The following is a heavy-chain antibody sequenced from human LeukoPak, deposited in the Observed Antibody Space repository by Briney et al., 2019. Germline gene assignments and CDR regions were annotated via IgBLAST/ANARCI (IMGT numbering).Heavy chain of an antibody. CDR1: GFTFSSYA. J-gene: IGHJ4*02. V-gene: IGHV3-23*01. D-gene: IGHD2-21*01. Sequence: GASLRLSCAASGFTFSSYAISWVRQAPGKGLEWVSAISGSGGSTYYADSVKGRFTISRDNSKNTLYLQMNSLRAEDTAVYYCAKDLGIVAKFGGYFDYWGQGTLVTVSS. CDR2: ISGSGGST. CDR3: AKDLGIVAKFGGYFDY.